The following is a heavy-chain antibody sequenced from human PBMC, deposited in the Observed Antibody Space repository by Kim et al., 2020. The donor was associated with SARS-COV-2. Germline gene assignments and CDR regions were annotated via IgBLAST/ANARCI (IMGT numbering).Heavy chain of an antibody. CDR2: IWYDGSKK. CDR3: ARGHYYDSSGYSDAFDI. Sequence: GGSLRLSCAASGFTFSSYGMHWVRQAPGKGLEWVAVIWYDGSKKYHADSVKGRLAISRDNSKNTVYLQMNSLRAEDTAVYYCARGHYYDSSGYSDAFDI. CDR1: GFTFSSYG. V-gene: IGHV3-33*01. J-gene: IGHJ3*02. D-gene: IGHD3-22*01.